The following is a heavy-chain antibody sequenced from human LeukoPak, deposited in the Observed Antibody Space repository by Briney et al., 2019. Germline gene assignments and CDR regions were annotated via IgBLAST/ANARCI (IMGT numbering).Heavy chain of an antibody. D-gene: IGHD3-10*01. V-gene: IGHV3-23*01. CDR2: ISGSGGST. CDR1: RFTLSNYW. J-gene: IGHJ4*02. CDR3: AKDTFWGYGSGVFDY. Sequence: GGSLRLSCAASRFTLSNYWMSWVRQAPGKGLEWVSAISGSGGSTYYADSVKGRFTISRDNSKNTLYLQMNSLRAEDTAVYYCAKDTFWGYGSGVFDYWGQGTLVTVSS.